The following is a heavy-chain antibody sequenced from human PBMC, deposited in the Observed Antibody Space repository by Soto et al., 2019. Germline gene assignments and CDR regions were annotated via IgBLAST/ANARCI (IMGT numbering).Heavy chain of an antibody. CDR3: ARDEVVVVPAAMGRIAAAGNDY. D-gene: IGHD2-2*01. CDR2: ISSSSSYI. Sequence: GGSLRLSCAASGFTFSSYSMNWVRQAPGKGLEWVSSISSSSSYIYYADSVKGRFTISRDNAKNSLYLQMNSLRAEDTAVYYCARDEVVVVPAAMGRIAAAGNDYWGQGTLVTVSS. V-gene: IGHV3-21*01. J-gene: IGHJ4*02. CDR1: GFTFSSYS.